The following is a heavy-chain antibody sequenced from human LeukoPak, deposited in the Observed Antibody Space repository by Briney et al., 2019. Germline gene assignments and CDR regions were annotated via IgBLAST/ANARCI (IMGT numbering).Heavy chain of an antibody. CDR1: GGTFSSYA. CDR3: ARDTTVTTIGSASYYYGMDV. CDR2: IIPILGMA. Sequence: ASVKVSCKASGGTFSSYAISWVRQAPGQGLEWMGRIIPILGMANYAQKFQGRVTITADKSTSTAYMELSSLRSEDTAVYYCARDTTVTTIGSASYYYGMDVWGQGTTVTVSS. V-gene: IGHV1-69*04. D-gene: IGHD4-11*01. J-gene: IGHJ6*02.